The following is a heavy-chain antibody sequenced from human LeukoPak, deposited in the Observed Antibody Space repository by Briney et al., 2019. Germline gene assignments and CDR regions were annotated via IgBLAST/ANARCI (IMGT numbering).Heavy chain of an antibody. CDR2: IGTAGDI. J-gene: IGHJ4*02. CDR1: GFTFSTYD. D-gene: IGHD4/OR15-4a*01. CDR3: ARDTLGEGEDANYAVYYFDY. Sequence: GGSLRLSCAASGFTFSTYDMHWVRQPTGKGLEWVSGIGTAGDIYYADSVKGRFTISRDNDKNSLDLQMNSLRADDTAVYYCARDTLGEGEDANYAVYYFDYWGQGTVVTVSS. V-gene: IGHV3-13*01.